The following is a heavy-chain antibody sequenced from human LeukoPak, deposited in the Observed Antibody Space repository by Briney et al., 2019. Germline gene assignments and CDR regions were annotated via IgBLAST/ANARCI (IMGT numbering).Heavy chain of an antibody. J-gene: IGHJ4*02. CDR1: GFTFSSYS. CDR2: ISSSSSYV. CDR3: AKDRYSSSWYLFDY. D-gene: IGHD6-13*01. V-gene: IGHV3-21*01. Sequence: PGGSLRLSCAASGFTFSSYSMNWVRQAPGKGLEWVSSISSSSSYVYYADSVKGRFTISRDNAKNSLYLQMNSLRAEDTAVYYCAKDRYSSSWYLFDYWGQGTLVTVSS.